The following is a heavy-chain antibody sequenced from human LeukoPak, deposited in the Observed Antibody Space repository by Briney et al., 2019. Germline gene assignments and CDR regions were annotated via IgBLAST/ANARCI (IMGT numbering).Heavy chain of an antibody. CDR3: ASLMARGYNYYYYYMDV. CDR2: MNPNSGNT. D-gene: IGHD5-24*01. V-gene: IGHV1-8*01. Sequence: ASVKVSCTASGYTFTSYDINWVRQATGQGLEWMGWMNPNSGNTDYAQYFKGRFIMTRNTSINTLYMELSSLRAEDTAVYYCASLMARGYNYYYYYMDVWGKGPTVAVSS. J-gene: IGHJ6*03. CDR1: GYTFTSYD.